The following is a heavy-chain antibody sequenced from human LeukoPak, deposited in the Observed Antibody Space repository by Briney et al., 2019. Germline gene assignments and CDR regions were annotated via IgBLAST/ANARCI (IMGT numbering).Heavy chain of an antibody. CDR3: AKAHLLDWLLPFDY. J-gene: IGHJ4*02. CDR2: VSNDGGDK. D-gene: IGHD3/OR15-3a*01. V-gene: IGHV3-30*04. CDR1: GFTFGDYA. Sequence: GGSLRLSCTASGFTFGDYAMSWFRQAPGKGLEWVALVSNDGGDKYYADSVKGRFTISRDNSKNTLYLQMNSLRGEDTGVYYCAKAHLLDWLLPFDYWGQGTLVTVSS.